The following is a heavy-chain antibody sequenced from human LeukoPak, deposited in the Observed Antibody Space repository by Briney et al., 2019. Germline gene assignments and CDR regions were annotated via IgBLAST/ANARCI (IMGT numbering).Heavy chain of an antibody. Sequence: SETLSLTCTVSGGSIGRDYWTWIRQPPGKGLEYIGYIYYNGATNYNPSPKSRVTISVDTSKNQFSLKLSSVTAADTAVYFCAKYGNSGWVIDSWGQGTLVTVSS. CDR1: GGSIGRDY. CDR3: AKYGNSGWVIDS. D-gene: IGHD6-19*01. V-gene: IGHV4-59*08. J-gene: IGHJ4*02. CDR2: IYYNGAT.